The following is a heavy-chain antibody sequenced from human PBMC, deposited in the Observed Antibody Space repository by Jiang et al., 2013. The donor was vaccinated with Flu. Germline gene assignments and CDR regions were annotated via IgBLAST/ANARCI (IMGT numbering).Heavy chain of an antibody. V-gene: IGHV1-18*01. CDR2: VSAYNGNT. CDR3: ARLIVLRGSDAFDI. D-gene: IGHD2-8*01. Sequence: PGASVKVSCKASGYTFTSYGISWVRQAPGQGLEWMGWVSAYNGNTNYAQKLQGRVTMTTDTSTSTAYMELRSLRSDDTAVYYCARLIVLRGSDAFDIWGQGTMVTVSS. J-gene: IGHJ3*02. CDR1: GYTFTSYG.